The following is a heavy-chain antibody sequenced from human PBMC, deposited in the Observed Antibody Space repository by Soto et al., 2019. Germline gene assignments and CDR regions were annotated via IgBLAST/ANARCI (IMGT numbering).Heavy chain of an antibody. CDR2: IIPIFGTP. V-gene: IGHV1-69*06. CDR3: ARGLECRGYCLDKPTWFGP. Sequence: SVKVSCKASGGTFSTYTFSWVRQAPGQGLEWMGRIIPIFGTPYYAQRFQGRVAITADKSTSTVYMELSSLGSDDTAVYFCARGLECRGYCLDKPTWFGPWGQGTLVTVSS. J-gene: IGHJ5*02. D-gene: IGHD2-15*01. CDR1: GGTFSTYT.